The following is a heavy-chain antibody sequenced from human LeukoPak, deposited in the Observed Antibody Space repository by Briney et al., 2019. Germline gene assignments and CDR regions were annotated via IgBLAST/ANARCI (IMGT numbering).Heavy chain of an antibody. CDR1: GSTFSSYS. CDR2: ISGSGNTI. Sequence: GGSLRLSCAASGSTFSSYSVTWVRQAPGKGLEWVSYISGSGNTIYYTDSVKGRFTISRDNAKNSLYLQMNSLRAEDTAVYYCAKDRSGSYSQGLDYWGQGTLVTVSS. V-gene: IGHV3-48*04. CDR3: AKDRSGSYSQGLDY. J-gene: IGHJ4*02. D-gene: IGHD1-26*01.